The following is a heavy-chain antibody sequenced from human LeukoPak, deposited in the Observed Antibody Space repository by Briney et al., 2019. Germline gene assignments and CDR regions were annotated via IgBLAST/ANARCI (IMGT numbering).Heavy chain of an antibody. CDR1: GFTFSSYA. CDR3: AKDPYDTPYYFDY. V-gene: IGHV3-23*01. D-gene: IGHD3-9*01. CDR2: VSGSGGST. Sequence: PGGSLRLSCAASGFTFSSYAMSWVRQAPGKGLEWVSAVSGSGGSTYYADSVKGRFTISRDNSKNTLYLQMNSLRAEDTAVYYCAKDPYDTPYYFDYWGQGTLVTVSS. J-gene: IGHJ4*02.